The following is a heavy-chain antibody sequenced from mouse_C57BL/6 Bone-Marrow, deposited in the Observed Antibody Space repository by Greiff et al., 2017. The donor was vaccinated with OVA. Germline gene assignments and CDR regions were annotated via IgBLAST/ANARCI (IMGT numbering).Heavy chain of an antibody. Sequence: QVQLKQPGAELVRPGSSVKLSCKASGYTFTSYWMNWVKQRPIQGLEWIGNIDTYDSETHYNQKFKDKATLTVEKYSSTAYMQLSSLTSEDSAVYYCARESYGLWNSPLRRGYYYAMDYWGQGTSVTVSA. D-gene: IGHD2-12*01. J-gene: IGHJ4*01. CDR2: IDTYDSET. CDR3: ARESYGLWNSPLRRGYYYAMDY. CDR1: GYTFTSYW. V-gene: IGHV1-52*01.